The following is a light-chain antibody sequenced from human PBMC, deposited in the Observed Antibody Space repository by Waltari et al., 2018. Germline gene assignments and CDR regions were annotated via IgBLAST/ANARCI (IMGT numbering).Light chain of an antibody. CDR3: QQRYDWPLT. V-gene: IGKV3-11*01. Sequence: EILLTQSPATLSLSPGERATLTCRPSQTISNYFAWYQQKPGQAPRVLIYDASNRAAGIPARFSGSGSATDFTLTISSLEPEDFAVYYCQQRYDWPLTFGGGTKVEIK. J-gene: IGKJ4*01. CDR1: QTISNY. CDR2: DAS.